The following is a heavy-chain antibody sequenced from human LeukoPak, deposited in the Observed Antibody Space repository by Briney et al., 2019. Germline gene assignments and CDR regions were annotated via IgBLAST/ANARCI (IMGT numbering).Heavy chain of an antibody. D-gene: IGHD2-2*02. Sequence: GESLKISCKGSGYSFTSYWIGWVRQMPGKGLEWMGIIYPGDSDTRYSPSSQGQVTISADKSISTAYLQRSSLKASDTAMYYCATAILRRCSSTSCYKRDDAFDIWGQGTMVTVSS. J-gene: IGHJ3*02. V-gene: IGHV5-51*01. CDR2: IYPGDSDT. CDR1: GYSFTSYW. CDR3: ATAILRRCSSTSCYKRDDAFDI.